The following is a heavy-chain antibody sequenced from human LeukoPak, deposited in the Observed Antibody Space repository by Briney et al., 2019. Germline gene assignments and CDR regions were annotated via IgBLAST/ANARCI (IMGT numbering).Heavy chain of an antibody. CDR2: IYYSGST. D-gene: IGHD3-10*01. V-gene: IGHV4-39*07. Sequence: SETLSLTCTVSGGSISSSSYYWGWIRQPPGKGLEWIGSIYYSGSTNYNPSLKSRVTISVDTSKNQFSLKLSSVTAADTAVYYCARGLHYYGSGSYYYYYYMDVWGKGTTVTVSS. J-gene: IGHJ6*03. CDR3: ARGLHYYGSGSYYYYYYMDV. CDR1: GGSISSSSYY.